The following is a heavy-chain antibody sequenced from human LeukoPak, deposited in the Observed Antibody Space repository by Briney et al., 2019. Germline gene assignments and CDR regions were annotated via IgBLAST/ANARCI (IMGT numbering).Heavy chain of an antibody. CDR2: ISSSSSYI. J-gene: IGHJ6*02. CDR1: GFTFSSYS. V-gene: IGHV3-21*01. Sequence: PGGSLRLSCAASGFTFSSYSMNWVRQAPGKGLEWVSSISSSSSYIYYADSVKGRFTISRDNAKNSLYLQMNSLRAEDTAVYYCARHGSITIFGVVPRWVGMDVWGQGTTVTVSS. D-gene: IGHD3-3*01. CDR3: ARHGSITIFGVVPRWVGMDV.